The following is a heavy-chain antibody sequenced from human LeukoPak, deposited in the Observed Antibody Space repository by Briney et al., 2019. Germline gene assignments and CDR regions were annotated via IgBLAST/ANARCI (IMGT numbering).Heavy chain of an antibody. CDR1: GGSISSYY. J-gene: IGHJ4*02. CDR3: ARHPYCSSTSCYFDY. CDR2: TYYSGST. D-gene: IGHD2-2*01. Sequence: SETLSLTCTVSGGSISSYYWSWIRQPPGKGLEWIGYTYYSGSTNYNPSLKSRVTISVDTSKNQFSLKLSSVTAADTAVYYCARHPYCSSTSCYFDYWGQGTLVTVSS. V-gene: IGHV4-59*08.